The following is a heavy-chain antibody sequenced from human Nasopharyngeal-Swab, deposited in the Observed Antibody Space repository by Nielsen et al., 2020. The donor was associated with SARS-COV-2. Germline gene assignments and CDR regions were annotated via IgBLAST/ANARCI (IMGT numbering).Heavy chain of an antibody. CDR3: ARTRYCSSGSCYMDV. D-gene: IGHD2-15*01. V-gene: IGHV3-7*01. CDR1: GFSISGYW. Sequence: GESLPLSCAASGFSISGYWMSWVRQAPGKGLEWVANINQDGSEEYYVASVKGRFTISRDNAKKTLYLQMNSLRAEDTAVYYCARTRYCSSGSCYMDVWGKGTTVTVSS. J-gene: IGHJ6*03. CDR2: INQDGSEE.